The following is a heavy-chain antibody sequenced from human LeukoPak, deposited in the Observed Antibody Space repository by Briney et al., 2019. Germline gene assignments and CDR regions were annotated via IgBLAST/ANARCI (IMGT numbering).Heavy chain of an antibody. J-gene: IGHJ4*02. CDR3: AGLPDVSGWPFDY. V-gene: IGHV4-59*01. CDR1: DDSISRDF. CDR2: IRYSGRT. Sequence: SETLSLTCTSSDDSISRDFWTWIRQPPGKGLEWIGYIRYSGRTEYNPSLKSRVTISIQTSKNQFSLKLTSVTAADTAIYYCAGLPDVSGWPFDYWGQGILVTVSS. D-gene: IGHD6-19*01.